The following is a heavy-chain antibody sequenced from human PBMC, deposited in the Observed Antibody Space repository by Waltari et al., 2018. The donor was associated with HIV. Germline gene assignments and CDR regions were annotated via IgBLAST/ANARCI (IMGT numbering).Heavy chain of an antibody. J-gene: IGHJ2*01. CDR1: GFPVSSNY. CDR2: IYSGGST. Sequence: EVQLVESGGGWVQPGGSLRLSCAASGFPVSSNYMSWVRQAPGKGLEWVSVIYSGGSTYYADSVKGRFTISRDNSKNTLYLQMNSLRAEDTAVYYCASGIVVARGYFDLWGRGTLVTVSS. D-gene: IGHD3-22*01. V-gene: IGHV3-66*01. CDR3: ASGIVVARGYFDL.